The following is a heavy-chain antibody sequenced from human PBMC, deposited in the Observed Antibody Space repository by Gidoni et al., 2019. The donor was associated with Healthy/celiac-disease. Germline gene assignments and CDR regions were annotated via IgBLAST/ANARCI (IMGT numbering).Heavy chain of an antibody. D-gene: IGHD3-10*01. J-gene: IGHJ5*02. Sequence: QVQLVQSGAEVKKPGASVKVSCKASGYTFTSYAMHWVRQAPGQRLEWMGWINAGNGNTKYSQKFQGRVTITRDTSASTAYMELSSLRSEDTAVYYCARDAGSGSYSPNWFDPWGQGTLVTVSS. CDR1: GYTFTSYA. CDR3: ARDAGSGSYSPNWFDP. CDR2: INAGNGNT. V-gene: IGHV1-3*01.